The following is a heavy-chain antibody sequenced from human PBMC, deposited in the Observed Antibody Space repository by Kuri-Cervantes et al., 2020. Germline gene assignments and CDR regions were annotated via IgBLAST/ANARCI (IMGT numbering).Heavy chain of an antibody. CDR2: ISGSGGST. J-gene: IGHJ4*02. Sequence: GESLKISCTASGFTFSIYAMNWVRQAPGKGLEWVSAISGSGGSTYYADSVKGRFTISRDNSKNTLYLQMNSLRAEDTAVYYCAKADYCSSTSCYLDYFDYWGQGTLVTVSS. D-gene: IGHD2-2*01. CDR1: GFTFSIYA. CDR3: AKADYCSSTSCYLDYFDY. V-gene: IGHV3-23*01.